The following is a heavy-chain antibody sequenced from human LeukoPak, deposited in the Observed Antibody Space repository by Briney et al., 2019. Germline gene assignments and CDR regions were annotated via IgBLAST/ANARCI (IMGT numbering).Heavy chain of an antibody. CDR3: ARAQADYYDSSGYYYNYYYYMDV. CDR1: GGSFSGYY. Sequence: SETLSLTCAVYGGSFSGYYWSWIRQPPGKGLEWIGYIYYSGSTYYNPSLKSRVTISVDTSKNQFSLKLSSVTAADTAVYYCARAQADYYDSSGYYYNYYYYMDVWGKGTTVTVSS. D-gene: IGHD3-22*01. V-gene: IGHV4-30-4*08. J-gene: IGHJ6*03. CDR2: IYYSGST.